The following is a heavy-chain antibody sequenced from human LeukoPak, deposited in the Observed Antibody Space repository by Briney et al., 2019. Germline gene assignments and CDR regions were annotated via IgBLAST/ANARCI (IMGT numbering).Heavy chain of an antibody. Sequence: PGGSLRLSCAASGFTFDDYAMHWVRQAPGKGLEWIGYISDSGSTNYNPSLRSRVTISVDTSKNQFSLKLSSVTAADTALYYCARYDYGDCWFDPWGQGTLVTVSS. D-gene: IGHD4-17*01. CDR3: ARYDYGDCWFDP. CDR2: ISDSGST. J-gene: IGHJ5*02. V-gene: IGHV4-59*01. CDR1: GFTFDDYA.